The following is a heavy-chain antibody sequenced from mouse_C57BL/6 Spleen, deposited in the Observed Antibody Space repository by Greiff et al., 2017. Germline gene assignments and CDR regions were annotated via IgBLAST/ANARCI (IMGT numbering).Heavy chain of an antibody. CDR2: IYPGSGST. D-gene: IGHD1-1*01. CDR1: GYTFTSYW. V-gene: IGHV1-55*01. J-gene: IGHJ4*01. Sequence: QVQLQQPGAELVKPGASVKMSCKASGYTFTSYWITWVKPRPGQGLEWIGGIYPGSGSTNYNEKFKSKATLTVDTSSSTAYMQLSSLTSEDSAVYYCAITTVVATDAMDYWGQGTSVTVSS. CDR3: AITTVVATDAMDY.